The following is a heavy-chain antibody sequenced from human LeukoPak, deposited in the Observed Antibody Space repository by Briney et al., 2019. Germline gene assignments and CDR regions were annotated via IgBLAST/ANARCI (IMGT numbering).Heavy chain of an antibody. Sequence: GGSLRLSCAASGFTFRSYWMSWLRQSPGKGLEGVANIKQDGSEKYYVVSVKGRFTISRDNAKNSLYLQMRSLRAEATALYYCTRRAARWEFDLWGRGTLLTVSS. CDR3: TRRAARWEFDL. V-gene: IGHV3-7*03. J-gene: IGHJ2*01. D-gene: IGHD1-26*01. CDR1: GFTFRSYW. CDR2: IKQDGSEK.